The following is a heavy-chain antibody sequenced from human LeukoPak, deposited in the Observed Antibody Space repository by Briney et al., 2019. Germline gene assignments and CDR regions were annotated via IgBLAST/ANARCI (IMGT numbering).Heavy chain of an antibody. V-gene: IGHV4-4*02. CDR1: GGSISSSNW. CDR3: ARNRYYYGSRSYGVPNWFDP. D-gene: IGHD3-10*01. CDR2: IYHSGST. Sequence: SETLSLTCAVSGGSISSSNWWSWVRQPPGKGLEWIGEIYHSGSTNYNPSLKSRVTISVDKSKNQFSLKLSSVTAADTAVYYCARNRYYYGSRSYGVPNWFDPWGQGTLVTVSS. J-gene: IGHJ5*02.